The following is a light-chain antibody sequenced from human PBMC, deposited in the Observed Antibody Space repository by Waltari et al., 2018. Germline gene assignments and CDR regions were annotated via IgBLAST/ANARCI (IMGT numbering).Light chain of an antibody. J-gene: IGLJ2*01. CDR3: SSSSDNILL. CDR1: VVAKRY. CDR2: KDS. Sequence: SNDLTQPSSLSVSPGQTAIITCSGDVVAKRYVPWFQQKAGRAPILVIFKDSERPSAISERFSGSKSGTTATLTISGAQDDYGADYYCSSSSDNILLFGGETKLIVL. V-gene: IGLV3-27*01.